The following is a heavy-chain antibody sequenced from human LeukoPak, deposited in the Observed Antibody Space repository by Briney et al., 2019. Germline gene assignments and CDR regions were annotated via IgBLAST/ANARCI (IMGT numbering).Heavy chain of an antibody. CDR1: GFTFSSYA. V-gene: IGHV3-23*01. Sequence: PGGSLRLSCAASGFTFSSYAMSWVRQAPGKGLEWVSSISDSGGSTSNADSVKGRFTISRDNSKNTLYLQMNSLRAEDTAVYYCVKGGYSGYEYAFDIWGQGTMVTVSS. CDR3: VKGGYSGYEYAFDI. J-gene: IGHJ3*02. D-gene: IGHD5-12*01. CDR2: ISDSGGST.